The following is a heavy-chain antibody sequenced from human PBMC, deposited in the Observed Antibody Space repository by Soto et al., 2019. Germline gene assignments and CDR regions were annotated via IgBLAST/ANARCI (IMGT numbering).Heavy chain of an antibody. V-gene: IGHV2-5*02. CDR2: VFWDGGE. J-gene: IGHJ4*02. CDR3: TQVYGSGSWGWYFHS. CDR1: GFSLTTTGVG. D-gene: IGHD1-26*01. Sequence: QITLRESGPSLVKPTETLTLTCTFSGFSLTTTGVGVGWIRQPPGKALEWLAVVFWDGGERYSPSLKSRVTITNASSKDQVVLTTTNMDPADTATYYCTQVYGSGSWGWYFHSWGQGTLVTVSS.